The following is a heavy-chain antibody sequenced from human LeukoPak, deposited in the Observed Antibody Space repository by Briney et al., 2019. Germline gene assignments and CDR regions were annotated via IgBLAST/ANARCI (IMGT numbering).Heavy chain of an antibody. CDR2: TNQDGSNI. CDR1: KFTFSNYW. CDR3: ATTVAGYPDDYFDY. D-gene: IGHD6-19*01. V-gene: IGHV3-7*01. J-gene: IGHJ4*02. Sequence: PGGSLRLSCAASKFTFSNYWMSWVRQAPGKGLERVAHTNQDGSNIYYVDSARGRFTISRDNAKNSLYLQMNSLRAEDTAVYYCATTVAGYPDDYFDYWGQGTLVTVSS.